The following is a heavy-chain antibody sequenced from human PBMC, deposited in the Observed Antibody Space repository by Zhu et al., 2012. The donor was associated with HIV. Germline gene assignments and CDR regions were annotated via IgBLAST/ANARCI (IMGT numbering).Heavy chain of an antibody. D-gene: IGHD5-12*01. CDR1: GFTFSEYT. CDR3: AREGGYSGYDDF. J-gene: IGHJ4*03. CDR2: ITTSGNKI. V-gene: IGHV3-11*04. Sequence: QVQLVESGGGLVKPGESLTLSCTTSGFTFSEYTMSWIRQAPGKGLEWISYITTSGNKIRYADSVRDRFTISRDNAEKSLHLQMSSLRAEDTAVYYCAREGGYSGYDDFWGQGTLVTVSS.